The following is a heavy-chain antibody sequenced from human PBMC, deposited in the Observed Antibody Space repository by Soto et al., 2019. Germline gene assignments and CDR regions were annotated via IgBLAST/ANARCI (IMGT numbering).Heavy chain of an antibody. D-gene: IGHD2-2*01. CDR1: GYIFSNFG. Sequence: GPGVRKPGASVKVSCKAPGYIFSNFGISWVRQAPGQGLEWMGWISGYNDNTNYAQKFQGRVRMTTDISTSTAYMELTTLRSEDTAVYYCAKDASSWFYYYYGMDVWVQGTTVTVSS. CDR2: ISGYNDNT. V-gene: IGHV1-18*01. CDR3: AKDASSWFYYYYGMDV. J-gene: IGHJ6*02.